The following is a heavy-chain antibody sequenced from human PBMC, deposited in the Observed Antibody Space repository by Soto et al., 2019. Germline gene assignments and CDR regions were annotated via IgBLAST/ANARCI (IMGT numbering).Heavy chain of an antibody. CDR1: GFTFSGYA. CDR3: AKDTYSSSWYESH. CDR2: ISGSGGST. J-gene: IGHJ4*02. Sequence: PGGSLRLSCAASGFTFSGYAMSWVRQAPGKGLEWVSAISGSGGSTYYADSVKGRFTISRDNSKNTLYLQMNSLRAEDTAVYYWAKDTYSSSWYESHWGQGTLVTVSS. V-gene: IGHV3-23*01. D-gene: IGHD6-13*01.